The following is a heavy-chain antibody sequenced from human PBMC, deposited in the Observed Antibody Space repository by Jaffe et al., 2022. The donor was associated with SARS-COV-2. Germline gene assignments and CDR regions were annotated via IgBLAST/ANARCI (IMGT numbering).Heavy chain of an antibody. CDR2: ISGSGGSA. Sequence: EVQLLESGGGLVQPGGSLRLSCAASGFTFSNFAMSWVRQAPGKGLEWVSDISGSGGSAHYADSVKGRFTISRDNSKNTLSLQMNSLRVDDTAVYYCAKDRGFSPLYGMDVWGQGTTVTVSS. V-gene: IGHV3-23*01. CDR3: AKDRGFSPLYGMDV. J-gene: IGHJ6*02. CDR1: GFTFSNFA.